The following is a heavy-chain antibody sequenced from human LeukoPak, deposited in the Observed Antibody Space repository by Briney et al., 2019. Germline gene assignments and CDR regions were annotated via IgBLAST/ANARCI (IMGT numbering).Heavy chain of an antibody. Sequence: ASVKVSCKASGYTFTSYAMHWVRQAPGQRLEWMGWINAGNGNTKYSQKFQGRVTITRDTSASTAYMELSSLRSEDTAVYYCARDQGGDHSGDYWGQGTLVTVSS. V-gene: IGHV1-3*01. CDR1: GYTFTSYA. CDR3: ARDQGGDHSGDY. D-gene: IGHD2-21*01. CDR2: INAGNGNT. J-gene: IGHJ4*02.